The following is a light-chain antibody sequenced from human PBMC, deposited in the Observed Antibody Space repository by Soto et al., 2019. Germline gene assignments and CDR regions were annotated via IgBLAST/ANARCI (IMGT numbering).Light chain of an antibody. J-gene: IGKJ4*01. CDR3: QQYGTSSLT. CDR1: QSVSSSC. CDR2: GAS. Sequence: EVVLTQSPGTLSLSPGERATLSCRASQSVSSSCLAWYQQKPGQAPRLLIYGASSRATGIPDRFSGSGSGKVFALTISRLEPEDFAVYYCQQYGTSSLTFGGGTKVEIK. V-gene: IGKV3-20*01.